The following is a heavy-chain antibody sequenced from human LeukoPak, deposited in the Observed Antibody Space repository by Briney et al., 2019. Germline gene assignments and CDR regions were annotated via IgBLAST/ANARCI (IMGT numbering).Heavy chain of an antibody. J-gene: IGHJ6*03. V-gene: IGHV1-46*03. Sequence: GASLKVSRKASGYTFTSYYMHWVRQAPGQGLEWMGIINPSGVSTSYAQKFQGRVTMTRDTSTSTVYMELSSLRSEDTAVYYCARDLDYSNYGVFYYYYMDAWGKGTRATVSS. CDR1: GYTFTSYY. CDR3: ARDLDYSNYGVFYYYYMDA. CDR2: INPSGVST. D-gene: IGHD4-11*01.